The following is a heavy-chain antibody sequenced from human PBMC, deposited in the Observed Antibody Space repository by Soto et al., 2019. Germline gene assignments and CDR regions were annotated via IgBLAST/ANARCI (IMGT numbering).Heavy chain of an antibody. D-gene: IGHD2-15*01. CDR2: IIPMFAAT. CDR3: ARGGIVAVPAALSSYDDYTNYRFDS. CDR1: GGSFSDFA. J-gene: IGHJ4*02. Sequence: QVQLAQSGAEVRKPGSSVKVSCRASGGSFSDFAFSWVRQAPGQGLEWMGGIIPMFAATKYAQRFQDRVTITADASTKTVYFALSSLTSDDSAVYYCARGGIVAVPAALSSYDDYTNYRFDSWGQGTLVSVSS. V-gene: IGHV1-69*01.